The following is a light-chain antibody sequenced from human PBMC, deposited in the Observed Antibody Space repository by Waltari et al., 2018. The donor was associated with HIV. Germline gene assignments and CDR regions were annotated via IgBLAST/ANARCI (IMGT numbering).Light chain of an antibody. CDR2: NGN. Sequence: QSALTQPASVSGSPGQSVTISCIGSDIDIGIYDYISWYHHPPHRAHRLVVFNGNSRPAGSPFRFAGSKSGNTASLTISGLQADDEGVYYCSSYVTGGSLLFGGGTQVTVL. CDR3: SSYVTGGSLL. J-gene: IGLJ3*02. CDR1: DIDIGIYDY. V-gene: IGLV2-14*01.